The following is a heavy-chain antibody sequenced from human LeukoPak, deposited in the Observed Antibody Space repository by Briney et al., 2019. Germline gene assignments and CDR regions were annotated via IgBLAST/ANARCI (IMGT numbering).Heavy chain of an antibody. D-gene: IGHD2-21*01. CDR1: GGSISSGGYY. V-gene: IGHV4-30-2*01. J-gene: IGHJ3*02. CDR2: IYHSGST. Sequence: PSQTLSLTCTVSGGSISSGGYYWSWIRQPPGKGLEWIGYIYHSGSTYYNPSLKSRVTISVDTSKNQFSLKLSSVTAADTAVYYCAGLMSGCGGDCYWLGVKEDAFDIWGQGTMVTVSS. CDR3: AGLMSGCGGDCYWLGVKEDAFDI.